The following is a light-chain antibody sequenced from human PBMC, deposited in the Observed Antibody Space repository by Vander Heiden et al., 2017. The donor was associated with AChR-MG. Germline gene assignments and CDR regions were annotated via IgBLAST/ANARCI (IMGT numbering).Light chain of an antibody. CDR3: QQDYSYRT. CDR2: AAS. Sequence: AIRMTQSPSSFSASTGDRVPITCRASQGISSYLAWYQQKPGKAPKLLIYAASTLQSGVPSRFSGSGSGTDFTLTISCLQSEDFATYYCQQDYSYRTFGQGTKVEIK. CDR1: QGISSY. V-gene: IGKV1-8*01. J-gene: IGKJ1*01.